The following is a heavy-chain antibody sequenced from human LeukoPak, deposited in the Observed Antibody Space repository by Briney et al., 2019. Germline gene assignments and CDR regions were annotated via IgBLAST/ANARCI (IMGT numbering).Heavy chain of an antibody. V-gene: IGHV3-66*01. CDR3: ARVLGSGYYYSMDV. CDR1: GFTVSSNY. D-gene: IGHD3-10*01. CDR2: IYSGGST. J-gene: IGHJ6*02. Sequence: PGGSLRLSCAASGFTVSSNYMSWVRQAAGKGLEWVSVIYSGGSTYYAGSVKGRFTISRDNFKNTLSLQMNSLTAEDTAIYYCARVLGSGYYYSMDVWGQGTTVTVSS.